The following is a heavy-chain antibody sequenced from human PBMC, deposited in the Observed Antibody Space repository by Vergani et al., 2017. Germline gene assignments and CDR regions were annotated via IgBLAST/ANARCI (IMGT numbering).Heavy chain of an antibody. CDR2: ISYDGTQK. CDR1: GFTSSYYG. J-gene: IGHJ6*02. CDR3: AKANPRNSGYDYLYYYHAMDV. Sequence: QVHLVESGGGVVQPGRSLRLSCVVSGFTSSYYGMHWVRQAPGKGLEWVAVISYDGTQKYYADSVKGRFTISRDNSKSTLYLQMNSLSAGDTAVYYCAKANPRNSGYDYLYYYHAMDVWGQGTTVTVSS. V-gene: IGHV3-30*18. D-gene: IGHD5-12*01.